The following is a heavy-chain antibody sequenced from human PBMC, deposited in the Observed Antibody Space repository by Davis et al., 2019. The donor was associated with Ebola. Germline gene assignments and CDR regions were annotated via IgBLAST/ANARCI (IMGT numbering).Heavy chain of an antibody. V-gene: IGHV1-18*01. J-gene: IGHJ5*02. CDR3: ARSITMIVVGNWFDP. CDR1: GGTFSSYG. Sequence: ASVKVSCKASGGTFSSYGISWVRQAPGQGLEWMGWISAYNGNTNYAQKLQGRVTMTTDTSTSTAYMELRSLRSDDTAVYYCARSITMIVVGNWFDPWGQGTLVTVSS. D-gene: IGHD3-22*01. CDR2: ISAYNGNT.